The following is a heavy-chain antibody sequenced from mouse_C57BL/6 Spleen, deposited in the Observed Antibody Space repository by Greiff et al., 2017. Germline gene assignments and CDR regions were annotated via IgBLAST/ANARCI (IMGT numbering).Heavy chain of an antibody. V-gene: IGHV1-18*01. CDR3: ARSLYYYYGSSYWYFDV. J-gene: IGHJ1*03. Sequence: EVQLQQSGPELVKPGASVKIPCKASGYTFTDYNMDWVKQSHGKSLEWIGDINPNNGGTIYNQKFKGKATLTVDKSSSTAYMELRSLTSEDTAVYYCARSLYYYYGSSYWYFDVWGTGTTVTVSS. CDR2: INPNNGGT. D-gene: IGHD1-1*01. CDR1: GYTFTDYN.